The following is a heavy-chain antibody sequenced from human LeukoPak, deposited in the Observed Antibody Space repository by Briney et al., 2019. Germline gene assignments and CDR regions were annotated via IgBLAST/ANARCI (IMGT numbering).Heavy chain of an antibody. Sequence: PGRSLRLSCAASGFSLSSYGMHWVRQAPGKGLEWVAVISYDGSNKYYADSVKGRFTIARDNSKNTLYLQMNSLRAEDTAVYYCAKESAGYSGYDWADYWGQGTLVTVSS. CDR1: GFSLSSYG. D-gene: IGHD5-12*01. CDR2: ISYDGSNK. CDR3: AKESAGYSGYDWADY. J-gene: IGHJ4*02. V-gene: IGHV3-30*18.